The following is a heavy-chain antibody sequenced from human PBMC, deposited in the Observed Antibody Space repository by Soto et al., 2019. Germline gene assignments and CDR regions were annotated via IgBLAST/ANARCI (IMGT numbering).Heavy chain of an antibody. J-gene: IGHJ3*02. CDR2: INAGNGNT. Sequence: ASVKVSCKASGYTFTSYDINWVRQATGQGLEWMGWINAGNGNTKYSQKFQGRVTITRDTSASTAYMELSSLRSEDTAVYYCAREGAGYSGYDYAFDIWGQGTMVTVSS. CDR3: AREGAGYSGYDYAFDI. CDR1: GYTFTSYD. D-gene: IGHD5-12*01. V-gene: IGHV1-3*01.